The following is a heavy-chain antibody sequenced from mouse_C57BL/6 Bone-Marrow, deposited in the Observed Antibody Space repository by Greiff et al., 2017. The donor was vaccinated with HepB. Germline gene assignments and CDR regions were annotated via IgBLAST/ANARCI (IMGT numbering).Heavy chain of an antibody. Sequence: QVQLKQSGAELVRPGASVTLSCKASGYTFTDYEMHWVKQTPVHGLEWIGAIDPETGGTAYNQKFKGKAILTADKSSSTAYMELRSLTSEDSAVYYCTNYDYDVAWFAYWGQGTLVTVSA. D-gene: IGHD2-4*01. J-gene: IGHJ3*01. V-gene: IGHV1-15*01. CDR1: GYTFTDYE. CDR3: TNYDYDVAWFAY. CDR2: IDPETGGT.